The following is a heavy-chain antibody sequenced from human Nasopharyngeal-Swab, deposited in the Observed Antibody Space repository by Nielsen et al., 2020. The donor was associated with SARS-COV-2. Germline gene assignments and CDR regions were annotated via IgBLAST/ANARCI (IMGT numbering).Heavy chain of an antibody. J-gene: IGHJ6*02. Sequence: WIRQPPGKGLEWVSYISGGSRAIYYADSVKRRFTISRDNGKNSLYLQMSSLRDEDTAVYYCARDSRVAYSMDVWGQGTTVTVSS. V-gene: IGHV3-48*02. CDR3: ARDSRVAYSMDV. D-gene: IGHD2-15*01. CDR2: ISGGSRAI.